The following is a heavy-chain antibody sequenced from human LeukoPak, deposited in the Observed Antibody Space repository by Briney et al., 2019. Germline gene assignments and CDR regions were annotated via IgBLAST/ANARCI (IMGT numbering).Heavy chain of an antibody. J-gene: IGHJ6*02. V-gene: IGHV3-7*05. CDR3: ARDPYSSSWSYGMDV. Sequence: SGGSLRLSCTASGFTFSSYWTSWVRQTPEKGLEWVANIKQDGSEEVYVDSVRGRFTISRDNAKSSLYLQMSGLRAEDTAVYYCARDPYSSSWSYGMDVWGQGTTVTVSS. CDR1: GFTFSSYW. D-gene: IGHD6-13*01. CDR2: IKQDGSEE.